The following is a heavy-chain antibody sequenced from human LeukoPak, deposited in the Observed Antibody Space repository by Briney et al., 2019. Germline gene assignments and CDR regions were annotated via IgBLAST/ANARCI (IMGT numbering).Heavy chain of an antibody. CDR1: GYTLTQLS. CDR3: ATATYDSRVFDY. D-gene: IGHD3-22*01. V-gene: IGHV1-24*01. CDR2: FDAEDGET. Sequence: SSVKVSYKVSGYTLTQLSMHWVRQAPGKGREWMGGFDAEDGETIYAQKFQGRVTMTEDTSTDPAYMELSSLRSEDTAVYYCATATYDSRVFDYWGQGTLVTVSS. J-gene: IGHJ4*02.